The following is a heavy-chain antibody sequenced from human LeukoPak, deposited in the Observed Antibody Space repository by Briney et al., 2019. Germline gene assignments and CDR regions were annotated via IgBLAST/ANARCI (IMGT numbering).Heavy chain of an antibody. V-gene: IGHV3-48*01. CDR2: ISSSSTI. Sequence: GGSLRLSCAASGFTFSSYSMNWVRQAPGKGLEWVSYISSSSTIYYADSVKGRFTISRDNAKNSLYLQMNSLRAEDTAVYYCAREPPYVGMDVWGKGTTVTVSS. CDR3: AREPPYVGMDV. CDR1: GFTFSSYS. D-gene: IGHD2-21*01. J-gene: IGHJ6*04.